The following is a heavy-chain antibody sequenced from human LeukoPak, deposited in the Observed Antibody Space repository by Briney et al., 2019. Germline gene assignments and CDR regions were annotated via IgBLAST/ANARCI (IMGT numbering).Heavy chain of an antibody. CDR1: GGSISSNNW. V-gene: IGHV4-4*02. CDR3: ATYYDSSGYKLDY. D-gene: IGHD3-22*01. CDR2: IYHSGST. J-gene: IGHJ4*02. Sequence: SETLSLTCAVSGGSISSNNWWSWVRQPPGKGLAWIGGIYHSGSTNYNPSLKSRVTISVDKSKNQFSLKLSSVTAADTAVYYCATYYDSSGYKLDYWGQGTLVTVSS.